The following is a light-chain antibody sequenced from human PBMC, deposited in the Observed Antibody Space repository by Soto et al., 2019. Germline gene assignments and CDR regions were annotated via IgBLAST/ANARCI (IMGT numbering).Light chain of an antibody. CDR2: DDN. J-gene: IGLJ1*01. CDR3: GSWDSKLSDYV. V-gene: IGLV1-51*01. Sequence: QSVLTQPPSVSAAPGQKVTISCSGSSSNIGGNSVSWYQQLPGTAPKLLIYDDNKRPSGIPDRFSGSKSGTSATLGITGFQTGDEADYYCGSWDSKLSDYVFGNGTKLTV. CDR1: SSNIGGNS.